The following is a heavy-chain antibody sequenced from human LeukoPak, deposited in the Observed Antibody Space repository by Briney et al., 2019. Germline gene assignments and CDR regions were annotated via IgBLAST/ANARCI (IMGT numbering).Heavy chain of an antibody. D-gene: IGHD3-10*01. CDR3: ARDPVTMVRGYYYYGMDV. Sequence: ASVKVSCKASGYTFTSYGISWVRQAPGQGLEWMGWISAYNGNTNYAQKLQGRVTMTTDTSTSTAYMELRSLRSDDTAVYYCARDPVTMVRGYYYYGMDVWGQGTTVTVSS. CDR1: GYTFTSYG. CDR2: ISAYNGNT. J-gene: IGHJ6*02. V-gene: IGHV1-18*01.